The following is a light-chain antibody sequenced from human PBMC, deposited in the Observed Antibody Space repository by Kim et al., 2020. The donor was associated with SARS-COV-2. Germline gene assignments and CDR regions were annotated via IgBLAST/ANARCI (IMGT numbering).Light chain of an antibody. CDR2: YDD. V-gene: IGLV3-21*04. CDR1: NIGSKS. J-gene: IGLJ1*01. CDR3: QVWDSTDHYV. Sequence: SYELTQPPSVSVAPGKTATITCGGDNIGSKSVHWYQQKPGQAPVLVISYDDDRPSGIPERFSGSNSANTATLTISRVEAGDEADYYCQVWDSTDHYVFGTGTKVTVL.